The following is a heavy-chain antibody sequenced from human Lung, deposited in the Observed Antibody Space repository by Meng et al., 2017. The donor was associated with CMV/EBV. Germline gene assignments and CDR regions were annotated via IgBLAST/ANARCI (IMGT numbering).Heavy chain of an antibody. CDR1: GGSISSSSYY. V-gene: IGHV4-39*01. CDR3: ARRGYCSSTSRCPGRFFDY. Sequence: LSCTVSGGSISSSSYYWGWIRQPPGKGLEWIGSIYYSGSTYYNPSLKSRVTISVDTSKNQFSLKLSSVTAADTAVYYCARRGYCSSTSRCPGRFFDYWGQGXLVTVSS. CDR2: IYYSGST. J-gene: IGHJ4*02. D-gene: IGHD2-2*01.